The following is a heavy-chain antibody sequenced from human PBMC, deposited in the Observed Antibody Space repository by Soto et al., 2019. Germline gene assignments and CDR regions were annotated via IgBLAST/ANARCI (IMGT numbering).Heavy chain of an antibody. Sequence: SQTLSLTCAISGDSVSSNSAAWNWIRQSPSRGLEWLGRTYYRSKWYNDYAVSVKSRITINPDTSKNQFSLQLNSVTPEDTAVYYCARGQYQLLFDYYYYYGMDVWGQATTVSVSS. CDR3: ARGQYQLLFDYYYYYGMDV. CDR1: GDSVSSNSAA. J-gene: IGHJ6*02. D-gene: IGHD2-2*01. V-gene: IGHV6-1*01. CDR2: TYYRSKWYN.